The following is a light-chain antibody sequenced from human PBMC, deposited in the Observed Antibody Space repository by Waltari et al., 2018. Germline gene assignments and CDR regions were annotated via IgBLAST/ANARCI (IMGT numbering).Light chain of an antibody. Sequence: SYELTQPSSVSVSPGQTAKILCSGDILAKKYARWFQQKPGQAPLRLIYEDSERPSEIPGRFSVSSSGTTVTLTITGAHVDDEADYYCFSAADNNWVFGGGTKLTVL. CDR1: ILAKKY. J-gene: IGLJ3*02. V-gene: IGLV3-27*01. CDR3: FSAADNNWV. CDR2: EDS.